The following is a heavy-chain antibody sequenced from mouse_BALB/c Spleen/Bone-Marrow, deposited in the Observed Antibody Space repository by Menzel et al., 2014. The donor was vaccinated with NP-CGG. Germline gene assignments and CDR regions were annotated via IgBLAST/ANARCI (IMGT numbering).Heavy chain of an antibody. CDR3: ARDTYPDSVDNGYVWGMDL. CDR1: GFSLSSYD. CDR2: ISGGVSA. Sequence: EESGGRLVTPGTPLTLTCTVSGFSLSSYDMSWVRQAPGKGLEWIGAISGGVSAYYASWAKGRFTISKTSSTTVDLKITSPTTEDTATYFCARDTYPDSVDNGYVWGMDLWGPGTLVTVSS. V-gene: IGHV5-6-5*01. D-gene: IGHD1-1*02. J-gene: IGHJ1*01.